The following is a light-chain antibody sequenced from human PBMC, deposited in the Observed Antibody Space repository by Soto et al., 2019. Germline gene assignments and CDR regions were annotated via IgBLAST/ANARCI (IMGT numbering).Light chain of an antibody. Sequence: QSVLTQPASVSGSPGQSITISCTGTSSDVGGHNSVAWYQHNPGKAPKLMIYDVTKRPSGVPDRFSGSKSGTTASLTISGLQAADEADYYCCSYAGRYTWVFGGGTKVTVL. CDR2: DVT. V-gene: IGLV2-11*01. CDR1: SSDVGGHNS. CDR3: CSYAGRYTWV. J-gene: IGLJ3*02.